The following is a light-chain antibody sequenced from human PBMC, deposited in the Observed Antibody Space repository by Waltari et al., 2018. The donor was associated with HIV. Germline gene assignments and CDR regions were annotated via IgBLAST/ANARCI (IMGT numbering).Light chain of an antibody. CDR3: QSFDSSLTTSGVI. CDR2: ANI. J-gene: IGLJ2*01. V-gene: IGLV1-40*01. CDR1: SSNIGAGYD. Sequence: QSVLTQPPSVSGAPGQRVTISCTGSSSNIGAGYDVHWYQQLPGKAPKLLIYANINRPSGVPDRFSGSKSGYSASLAITGLQAEDEAHYYCQSFDSSLTTSGVIFGGGTKLTVL.